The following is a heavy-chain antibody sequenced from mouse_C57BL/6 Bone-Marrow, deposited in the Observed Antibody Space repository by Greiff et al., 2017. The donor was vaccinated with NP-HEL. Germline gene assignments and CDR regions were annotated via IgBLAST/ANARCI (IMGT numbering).Heavy chain of an antibody. CDR1: GYSFTGYY. CDR2: INPSTGGT. D-gene: IGHD1-1*01. V-gene: IGHV1-42*01. Sequence: VQLKQSGPELVKPGASVKISCKASGYSFTGYYMNWVPQSPEKSLEWIGEINPSTGGTPYNQQFKAKATLTVDTSSSTAYRQLKSLTSEDSAVYYGARGSYYYGRSYWYFDVWGTGTTVTVSS. J-gene: IGHJ1*03. CDR3: ARGSYYYGRSYWYFDV.